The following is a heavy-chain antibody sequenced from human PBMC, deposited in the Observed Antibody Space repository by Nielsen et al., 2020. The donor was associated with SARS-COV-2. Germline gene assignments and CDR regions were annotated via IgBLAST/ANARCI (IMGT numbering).Heavy chain of an antibody. Sequence: GESLKISCAASGLTFSSYGMHWVRQAPGKGLEWVAVISYDGSNKYYADSVKGRFTISRDNSKNTLYLQMNSLRAEDTAVYYCAKDRGYNDWYFDLWGRGTLVTVSS. CDR1: GLTFSSYG. J-gene: IGHJ2*01. D-gene: IGHD5-24*01. CDR3: AKDRGYNDWYFDL. CDR2: ISYDGSNK. V-gene: IGHV3-30*18.